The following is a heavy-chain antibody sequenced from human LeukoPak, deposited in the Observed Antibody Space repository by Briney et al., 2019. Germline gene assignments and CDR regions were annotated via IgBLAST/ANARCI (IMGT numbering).Heavy chain of an antibody. CDR3: ARDSSGEYYFDY. D-gene: IGHD6-6*01. CDR2: INAGNGNT. CDR1: GYTFTSYA. V-gene: IGHV1-3*01. J-gene: IGHJ4*02. Sequence: GASVTVSCKASGYTFTSYAMHWVRQAPGQRLEWMGWINAGNGNTKYSQKFQGRVTITRDTSASTAYMELSSLRSEDTAVYYCARDSSGEYYFDYWGQGTPVTVSS.